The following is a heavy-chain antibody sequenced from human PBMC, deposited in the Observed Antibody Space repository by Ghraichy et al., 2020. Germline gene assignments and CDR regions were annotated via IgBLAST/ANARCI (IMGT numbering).Heavy chain of an antibody. V-gene: IGHV3-30*18. D-gene: IGHD6-19*01. CDR2: IAFDGSYK. CDR3: AKDANPVEQFLCPLTS. J-gene: IGHJ5*02. Sequence: LSLTCEASGFIFSNYGVHWVRQAPGKGLEWVAVIAFDGSYKYYADSVEGRFTISRDDSKNTLYLQMNSLRVEDTAIYYCAKDANPVEQFLCPLTSWGQGTLVTVSS. CDR1: GFIFSNYG.